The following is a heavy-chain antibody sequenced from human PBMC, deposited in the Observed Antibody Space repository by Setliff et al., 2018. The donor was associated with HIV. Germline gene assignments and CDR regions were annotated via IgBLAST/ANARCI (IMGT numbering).Heavy chain of an antibody. CDR3: ARHYGAVKSVVTVVAKYFPH. CDR1: GGSIRSSSYY. CDR2: IYYRGST. D-gene: IGHD2-21*02. J-gene: IGHJ1*01. V-gene: IGHV4-39*01. Sequence: SETLSLTCNVSGGSIRSSSYYWGWIRQPPGKGLEWIGTIYYRGSTYYNPSLKRRVTISVDTSKNQFSLKLTSVTAADTAVYYCARHYGAVKSVVTVVAKYFPHWGQGTLVTVSS.